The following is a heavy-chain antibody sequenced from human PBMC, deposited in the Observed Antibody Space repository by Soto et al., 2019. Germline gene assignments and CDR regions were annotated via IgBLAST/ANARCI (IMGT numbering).Heavy chain of an antibody. CDR3: AALFPPGGDNAFDI. D-gene: IGHD3-10*01. V-gene: IGHV1-69*02. Sequence: QVQLVQSGAEVKKPGSSVKVSCRASGGTFTTYTINWVRQAPGQGLEWMGRIIPSLEITNYAEKLQGRVTITADTYTGTAYMELSSLKSEDTAVYYCAALFPPGGDNAFDIWSQGTKVTVSS. CDR1: GGTFTTYT. J-gene: IGHJ3*02. CDR2: IIPSLEIT.